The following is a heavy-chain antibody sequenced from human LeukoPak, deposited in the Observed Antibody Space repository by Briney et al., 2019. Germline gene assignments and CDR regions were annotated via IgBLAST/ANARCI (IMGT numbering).Heavy chain of an antibody. V-gene: IGHV4-34*01. CDR1: GGSFSGYY. D-gene: IGHD3-22*01. CDR3: ASGYYDSSGYWFDY. Sequence: SETLSLTCAVYGGSFSGYYWSWIRQPPGKGLEWIGEINHSGSTNYNPSLKSRVTISVDTSKNQFSLKLSSVTAADTAVYYCASGYYDSSGYWFDYWGQGTLVTVSS. J-gene: IGHJ4*02. CDR2: INHSGST.